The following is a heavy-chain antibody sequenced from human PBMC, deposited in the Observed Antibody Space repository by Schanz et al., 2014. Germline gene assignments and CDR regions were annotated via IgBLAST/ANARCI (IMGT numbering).Heavy chain of an antibody. D-gene: IGHD3-3*01. V-gene: IGHV1-18*01. J-gene: IGHJ6*02. CDR2: ISAYNGHT. CDR3: ARDRGNVEKLVLEWYYAMDV. Sequence: QVQLVQSGSEVKKPGASVKVSCKASGYTFTTYGISWVRQAPGQGLEWMGWISAYNGHTNYAQKFQGRVTMTTDTATSTAYMELRSLRSDDTAVYYCARDRGNVEKLVLEWYYAMDVWGQGTTVAVSS. CDR1: GYTFTTYG.